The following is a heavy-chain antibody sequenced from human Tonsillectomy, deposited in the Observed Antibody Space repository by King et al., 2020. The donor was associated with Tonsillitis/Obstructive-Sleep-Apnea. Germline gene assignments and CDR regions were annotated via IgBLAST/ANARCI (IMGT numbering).Heavy chain of an antibody. D-gene: IGHD1-26*01. CDR1: GFTFSSYG. CDR3: ARDPQDDGNYYGHYYYYGMDV. J-gene: IGHJ6*02. CDR2: IWYDGSNK. Sequence: VQLVESGGGVVQPGRSLRLSCAASGFTFSSYGMHWVRQAPGKGLEWVAVIWYDGSNKYYADFVKGRFTISRDNSKNTLFLQMNSLRVEDTAVYYCARDPQDDGNYYGHYYYYGMDVWGQGTTVTVSS. V-gene: IGHV3-33*01.